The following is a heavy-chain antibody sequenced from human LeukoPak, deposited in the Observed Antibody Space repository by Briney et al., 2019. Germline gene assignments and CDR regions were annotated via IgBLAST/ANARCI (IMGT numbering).Heavy chain of an antibody. Sequence: PGGSLRLSCAASGFTFSSYSMNWVRQAPGKGLEWVSSITSSSSYIYYADSVKGRFTISRDNAKNSLYLEMNSLRAEDTAVYYCARDRHKSGSYFFDYWGQGTLVTVSS. D-gene: IGHD1-26*01. CDR3: ARDRHKSGSYFFDY. V-gene: IGHV3-21*01. CDR1: GFTFSSYS. CDR2: ITSSSSYI. J-gene: IGHJ4*02.